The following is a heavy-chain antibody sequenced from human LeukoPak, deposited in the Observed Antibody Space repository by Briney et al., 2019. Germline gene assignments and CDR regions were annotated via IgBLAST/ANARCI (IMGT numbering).Heavy chain of an antibody. V-gene: IGHV4-34*01. CDR3: ARLKGGRWLQLRTFDY. J-gene: IGHJ4*02. CDR2: INHSGST. D-gene: IGHD5-24*01. CDR1: GGSFSGYY. Sequence: SETLSLTCAVYGGSFSGYYWSWIRQPPGKGLEWIGEINHSGSTNYNPSLKSRVTISVDTSKNQSSLKLSSVTAADTAVYYCARLKGGRWLQLRTFDYWGQGTLVTVSS.